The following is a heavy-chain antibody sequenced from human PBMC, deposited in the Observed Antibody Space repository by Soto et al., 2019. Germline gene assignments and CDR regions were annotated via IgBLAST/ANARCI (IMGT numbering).Heavy chain of an antibody. D-gene: IGHD2-15*01. Sequence: EAQLVESGGGLVQPGGSLRLSCSASGFNFNQYWMSWVRQAPGKGLEWVANIKQDGSDKNYVGSVRGRFTISRDNAKNSLYLQMDSLRVEDTALYYCARGGGWSFDSWGQGTLVTVSS. J-gene: IGHJ4*02. CDR1: GFNFNQYW. CDR2: IKQDGSDK. V-gene: IGHV3-7*01. CDR3: ARGGGWSFDS.